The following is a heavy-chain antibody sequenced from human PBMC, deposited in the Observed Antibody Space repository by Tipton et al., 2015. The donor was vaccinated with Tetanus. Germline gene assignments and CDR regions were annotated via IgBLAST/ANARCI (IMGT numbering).Heavy chain of an antibody. CDR3: ARAHCTDGVCNFDF. CDR1: GYIFNNYW. CDR2: IYPGDSDT. Sequence: QLVQSGGEVKKPGESLKISCKGSGYIFNNYWIGWVRQKPGKGLEWTGIIYPGDSDTRYSPSFQGQVTISVDKSTNTAYLQWSSLKASDTSMFYCARAHCTDGVCNFDFWGQGALVTVAS. J-gene: IGHJ4*02. D-gene: IGHD2-8*01. V-gene: IGHV5-51*01.